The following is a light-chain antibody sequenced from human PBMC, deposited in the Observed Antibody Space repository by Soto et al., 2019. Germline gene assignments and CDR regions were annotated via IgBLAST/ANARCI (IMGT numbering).Light chain of an antibody. CDR2: RVS. J-gene: IGKJ4*01. V-gene: IGKV3-20*01. CDR3: QQYGNLPLT. CDR1: QTITT. Sequence: TQSPATLSLFPGERATISCRASQTITTLAWYQRKPGQAPRLLIYRVSSRATGVPDRFSGSGSGTDYTLTISRLEPEDFAVYYCQQYGNLPLTFGGGTKV.